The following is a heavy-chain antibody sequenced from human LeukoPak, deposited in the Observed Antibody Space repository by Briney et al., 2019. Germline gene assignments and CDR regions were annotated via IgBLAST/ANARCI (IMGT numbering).Heavy chain of an antibody. D-gene: IGHD6-13*01. CDR1: GGSFSGYY. Sequence: SETLSLTCAVYGGSFSGYYWSWIRQPAGKGLEWIGEINHSGSTNYNPSLKSRVTISVDTSKNQFSLKLSSVTAADTAVYYCARRPAYSQQLVKWGQGTLVTVSS. V-gene: IGHV4-34*01. J-gene: IGHJ4*02. CDR3: ARRPAYSQQLVK. CDR2: INHSGST.